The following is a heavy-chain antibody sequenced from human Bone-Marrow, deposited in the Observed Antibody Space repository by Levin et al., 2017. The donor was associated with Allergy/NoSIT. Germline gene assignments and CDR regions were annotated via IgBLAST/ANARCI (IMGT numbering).Heavy chain of an antibody. CDR3: TTDRHCITTSCYRGWWFDP. CDR2: IKGKTDGETT. D-gene: IGHD2-2*01. Sequence: ETLSLTCAASGFTFSNAWMSWVRQAPGKGLEWVGRIKGKTDGETTDYAAPVKGRFTISRDDSKTTLFLQMNSLKIEDTAVYYCTTDRHCITTSCYRGWWFDPWGQGTLVTVSS. J-gene: IGHJ5*02. CDR1: GFTFSNAW. V-gene: IGHV3-15*01.